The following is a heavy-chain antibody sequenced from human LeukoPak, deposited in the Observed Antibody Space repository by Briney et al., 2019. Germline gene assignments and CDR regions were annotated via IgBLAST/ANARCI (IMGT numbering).Heavy chain of an antibody. J-gene: IGHJ4*02. V-gene: IGHV1-8*01. D-gene: IGHD3-3*01. CDR3: ARDIDSNTVNDFWSGIPGDY. Sequence: GASVKVSCKASGYTFTSYDINWVRQATGQGLEWMGWMNPNSGNTGYAQKFQGRVTMTRNTSISTAYMELSSLRSDDTAVYYCARDIDSNTVNDFWSGIPGDYWGQGTLVTVSS. CDR2: MNPNSGNT. CDR1: GYTFTSYD.